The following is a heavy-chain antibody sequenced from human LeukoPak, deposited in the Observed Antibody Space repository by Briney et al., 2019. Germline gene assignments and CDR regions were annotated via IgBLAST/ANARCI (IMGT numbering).Heavy chain of an antibody. CDR2: IKSKTDGGTT. CDR3: TPSSSTVRYYFDY. V-gene: IGHV3-15*01. D-gene: IGHD4-11*01. Sequence: SWVRQAPGKGLEWVGRIKSKTDGGTTDYAAPVKGRFTISRDDSKNTLYLQMNSLKTEDTAVYYCTPSSSTVRYYFDYWGQGTLVTVSS. J-gene: IGHJ4*02.